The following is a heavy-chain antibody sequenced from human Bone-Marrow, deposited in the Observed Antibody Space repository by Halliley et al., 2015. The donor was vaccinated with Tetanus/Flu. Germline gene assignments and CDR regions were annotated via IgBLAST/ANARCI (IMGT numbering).Heavy chain of an antibody. D-gene: IGHD2-21*01. CDR2: T. Sequence: TFYADSVKGRFTISRDNSRNILFLQMNSLRADDTAVYFCARSVRAGRQFVAPVQRPFGAFDLWGQGTKVIVSS. J-gene: IGHJ3*01. CDR3: ARSVRAGRQFVAPVQRPFGAFDL. V-gene: IGHV3-23*01.